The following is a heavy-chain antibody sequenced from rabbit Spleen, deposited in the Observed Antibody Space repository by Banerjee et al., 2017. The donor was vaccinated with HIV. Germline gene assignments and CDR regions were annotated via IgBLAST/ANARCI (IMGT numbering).Heavy chain of an antibody. J-gene: IGHJ6*01. CDR2: IDTGSSSFT. D-gene: IGHD8-1*01. V-gene: IGHV1S40*01. CDR3: ARDTGSSFSSYGMDL. Sequence: QALEESGEDLVKSGASLTLTCTDSGVCFRDNSYIRCVRQAPGKGLEWIACIDTGSSSFTYFAHWAKGRFTISKASSTTVTLQMTSLTAADTATYFCARDTGSSFSSYGMDLWGPGTLVTVS. CDR1: GVCFRDNSY.